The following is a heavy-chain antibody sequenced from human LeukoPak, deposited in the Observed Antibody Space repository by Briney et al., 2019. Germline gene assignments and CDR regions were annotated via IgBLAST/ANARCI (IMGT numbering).Heavy chain of an antibody. Sequence: GGSLRLSCAASGFTFSNYAMTWVRQAPGKGLDWVSGISASGGTTYYADSVKGRFTISRDNSKNTLYLQMNSLRAGDTAVYYCAKRPRDSSGYYLGAFDMWGQGTMVTVSS. CDR3: AKRPRDSSGYYLGAFDM. V-gene: IGHV3-23*01. CDR2: ISASGGTT. CDR1: GFTFSNYA. D-gene: IGHD3-22*01. J-gene: IGHJ3*02.